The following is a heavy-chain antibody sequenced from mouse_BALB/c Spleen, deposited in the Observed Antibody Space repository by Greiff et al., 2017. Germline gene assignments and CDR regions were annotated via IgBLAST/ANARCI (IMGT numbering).Heavy chain of an antibody. V-gene: IGHV1-9*01. CDR1: GYTFSSYW. CDR2: ILPGSGST. J-gene: IGHJ3*01. CDR3: EREGANAGSY. D-gene: IGHD4-1*01. Sequence: QVQLQQSGAELMKPGASVKISCKATGYTFSSYWIEWVKQRPGHGLEWIGEILPGSGSTNYNEKFKGKATFTADTSSNTAYMQLSSLTSEDSAVYYCEREGANAGSYWGQGTLVTVSA.